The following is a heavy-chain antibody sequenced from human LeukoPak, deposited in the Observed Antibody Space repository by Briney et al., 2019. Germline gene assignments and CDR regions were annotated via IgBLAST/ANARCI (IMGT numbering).Heavy chain of an antibody. Sequence: PSETLSLTCTVSGGSISSYYWTWIRQPPGKGLEWIGYIYYSGNTNYNPSLKSRVTISVDTSKDQFSLKLSSVTAADTAVYYCARAPRGYSYGYHLLDYWGQGTLVTVAS. D-gene: IGHD5-18*01. CDR1: GGSISSYY. CDR2: IYYSGNT. V-gene: IGHV4-59*01. CDR3: ARAPRGYSYGYHLLDY. J-gene: IGHJ4*02.